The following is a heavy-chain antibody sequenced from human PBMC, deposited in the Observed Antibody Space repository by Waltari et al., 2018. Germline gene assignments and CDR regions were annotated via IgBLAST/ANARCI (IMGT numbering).Heavy chain of an antibody. V-gene: IGHV3-21*01. CDR2: ISSSSSYI. J-gene: IGHJ4*02. CDR1: GFTFSSYS. Sequence: EVQLVESGGGLVKPGGSLRLSCAASGFTFSSYSMTWVRQAPGKGLEWVSSISSSSSYIYYADSVKGRFTISRDNAKNSLYLQMNSLRAEDTAVYYCARDPTGCGGDCRRSDYWGQGTLVTVSS. CDR3: ARDPTGCGGDCRRSDY. D-gene: IGHD2-21*01.